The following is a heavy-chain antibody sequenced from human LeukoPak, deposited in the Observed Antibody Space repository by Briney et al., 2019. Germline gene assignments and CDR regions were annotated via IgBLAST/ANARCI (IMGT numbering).Heavy chain of an antibody. CDR1: GFTFSSYG. V-gene: IGHV3-30*18. Sequence: GGSLRLSCAASGFTFSSYGMHWVRQAPGKGLEWVAVISYDGSNKYYADSVKGRFTISRDNSKNTLYLQMNSLRAEDTAVYYCAKDGIRVATMLRGNWFDSWGQGTLVTVSS. J-gene: IGHJ5*01. CDR3: AKDGIRVATMLRGNWFDS. D-gene: IGHD5-12*01. CDR2: ISYDGSNK.